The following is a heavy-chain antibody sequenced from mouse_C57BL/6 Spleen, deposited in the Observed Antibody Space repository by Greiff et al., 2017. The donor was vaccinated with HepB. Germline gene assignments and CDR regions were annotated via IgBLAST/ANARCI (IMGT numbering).Heavy chain of an antibody. CDR1: GYTFTSYW. CDR2: IDPSDSET. CDR3: ARRGGSSTNWYFDV. V-gene: IGHV1-52*01. D-gene: IGHD1-1*01. Sequence: VQLQQSGAELVRPGSSVKLSCKASGYTFTSYWMHWVKQRPIQGLEWIGNIDPSDSETHYNQKFKDKATLTVDKSSSTAYMQLSSLTSEDSAVYYCARRGGSSTNWYFDVWGTGTTVTVSS. J-gene: IGHJ1*03.